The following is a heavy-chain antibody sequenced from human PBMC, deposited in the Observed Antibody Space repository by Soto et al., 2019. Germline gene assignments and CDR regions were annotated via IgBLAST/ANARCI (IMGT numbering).Heavy chain of an antibody. V-gene: IGHV4-4*02. CDR2: IYHSGST. D-gene: IGHD6-6*01. Sequence: SETLSLTCAVSGGSISSSNWWSWVRQPPGKGLGWIGEIYHSGSTNYNPSLKSRVTISVDKSKNQFSLKLSSVTAADTAVYYCARSEYSSSSWYFDLWGRGTLVTVSS. J-gene: IGHJ2*01. CDR1: GGSISSSNW. CDR3: ARSEYSSSSWYFDL.